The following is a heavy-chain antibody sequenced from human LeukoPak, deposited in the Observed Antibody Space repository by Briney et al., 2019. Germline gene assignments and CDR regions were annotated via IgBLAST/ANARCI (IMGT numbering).Heavy chain of an antibody. CDR3: AREAYDWNYAFDY. D-gene: IGHD1-7*01. V-gene: IGHV1-2*02. Sequence: ASVKVSCKASGYTFTGYYIHWVRQAPGQGLEWMGWINPDSGGTNYAQKFQGRVTMTRDTSIRTAYMELSRLRSDDPAVYYCAREAYDWNYAFDYWGQGTLVTVSS. J-gene: IGHJ4*02. CDR2: INPDSGGT. CDR1: GYTFTGYY.